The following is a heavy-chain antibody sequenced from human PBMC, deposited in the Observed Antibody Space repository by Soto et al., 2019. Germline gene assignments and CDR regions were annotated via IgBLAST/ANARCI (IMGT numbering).Heavy chain of an antibody. V-gene: IGHV1-69*06. CDR1: GDSFNTFA. Sequence: HVQLVQSGAEVKKPGSSVKLSCKASGDSFNTFAVTWVRQAPGQGLEWMGGIIPNFDTPNYAQKFQGRVTIIADKSTSTPYMELSSLRSEDTAVYYCARPYYDSSGYYLWYFDYWGQGTLVTVSS. D-gene: IGHD3-22*01. CDR3: ARPYYDSSGYYLWYFDY. J-gene: IGHJ4*02. CDR2: IIPNFDTP.